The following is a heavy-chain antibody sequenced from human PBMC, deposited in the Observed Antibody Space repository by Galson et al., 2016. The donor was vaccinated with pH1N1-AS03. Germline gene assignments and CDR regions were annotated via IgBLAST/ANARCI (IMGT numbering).Heavy chain of an antibody. Sequence: SVKVSCKASGYKFTNYGFNWVRQAPGQGLEWMGWISGYNGNTNYAQSLQGRVTITTDTSTSTAYMELRSLRSDDTAVYYCARDDGALYYYYGLDVWGQGPTVTVSS. D-gene: IGHD4-17*01. J-gene: IGHJ6*02. CDR1: GYKFTNYG. V-gene: IGHV1-18*04. CDR3: ARDDGALYYYYGLDV. CDR2: ISGYNGNT.